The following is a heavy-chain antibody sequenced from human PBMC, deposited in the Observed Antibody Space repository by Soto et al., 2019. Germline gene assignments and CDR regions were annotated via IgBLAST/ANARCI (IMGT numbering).Heavy chain of an antibody. CDR1: GFTFSSYG. CDR3: AKDPHEVVQLMDV. J-gene: IGHJ6*02. CDR2: ISYDGSNK. D-gene: IGHD2-15*01. V-gene: IGHV3-30*18. Sequence: QVQLVESGGGVVQPGRSVRLSCAASGFTFSSYGMHWVRQAPGKGLEWVAVISYDGSNKYYADSVKGRFTISRDNSKNTLYLQMNSLRAEDTAVYYCAKDPHEVVQLMDVWGQGTTVTVSS.